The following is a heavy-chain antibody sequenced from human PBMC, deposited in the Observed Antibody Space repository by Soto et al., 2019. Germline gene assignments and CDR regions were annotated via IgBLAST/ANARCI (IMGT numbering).Heavy chain of an antibody. Sequence: EVPLLESGGGLVQPGGSLRLSCAASGFTFSSYAMSWVRQAPGKGLEWVSAISGSGGSTYYADSVKGRFTISRDNSKNTLYLQMNSLRAEDTAVYYCAKSHPTQYYYDSSGRYGMDVWGQGTTVTVSS. V-gene: IGHV3-23*01. CDR3: AKSHPTQYYYDSSGRYGMDV. CDR1: GFTFSSYA. CDR2: ISGSGGST. D-gene: IGHD3-22*01. J-gene: IGHJ6*02.